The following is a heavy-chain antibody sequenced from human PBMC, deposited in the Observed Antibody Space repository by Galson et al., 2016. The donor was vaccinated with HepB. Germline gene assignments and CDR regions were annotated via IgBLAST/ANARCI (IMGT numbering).Heavy chain of an antibody. D-gene: IGHD3-22*01. CDR1: GFVFSGST. CDR3: TTTSIRPDSSGNYDY. CDR2: IRSKANNYAT. Sequence: SLRLSCAASGFVFSGSTMHWVRQASGGGLEWVGRIRSKANNYATGYAASVKGRFTVSRDDSKNTAYLQMDSLKAEDTALYYCTTTSIRPDSSGNYDYWGQGTLVTVSS. V-gene: IGHV3-73*01. J-gene: IGHJ4*02.